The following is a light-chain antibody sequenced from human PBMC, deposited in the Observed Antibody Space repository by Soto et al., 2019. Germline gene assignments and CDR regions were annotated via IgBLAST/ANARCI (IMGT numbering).Light chain of an antibody. CDR1: SNDVGNGYDS. Sequence: HSVLTQPASVSGSPGQSITISCTGTSNDVGNGYDSVSWYQHHPGKAPKLIIYEVVNRPSGVSNRFSGSKSGNTASLTISGLQAEDEADYYCSSYTTDISPYVFGTGTKLTVL. J-gene: IGLJ1*01. CDR2: EVV. V-gene: IGLV2-14*01. CDR3: SSYTTDISPYV.